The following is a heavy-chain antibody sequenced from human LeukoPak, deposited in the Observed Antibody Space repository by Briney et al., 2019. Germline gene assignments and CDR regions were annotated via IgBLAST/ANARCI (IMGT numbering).Heavy chain of an antibody. CDR2: IYYSGST. D-gene: IGHD6-13*01. CDR3: ARVTGYVMEDYFDY. J-gene: IGHJ4*02. V-gene: IGHV4-59*01. Sequence: PSETLSLTCTVSGDSMSRYYWSWIRQPPGKGLEWIGYIYYSGSTYYNPSLKSRVTISVDTSKNQFSLRLSSVTAADTAVYYCARVTGYVMEDYFDYWGQGTLVTVSS. CDR1: GDSMSRYY.